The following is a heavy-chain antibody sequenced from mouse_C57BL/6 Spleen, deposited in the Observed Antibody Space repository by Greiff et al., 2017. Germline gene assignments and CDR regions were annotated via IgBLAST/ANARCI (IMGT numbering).Heavy chain of an antibody. V-gene: IGHV14-4*01. D-gene: IGHD2-4*01. CDR1: GFNIKDDY. CDR3: TTLSTMITTKYLEV. Sequence: EVQLQQSGAELVRPGASVKLSCTASGFNIKDDYMHWVKQRPEQGLEWIGWIDPENGDTAYASKFQGKATITADTSSNTAYLQLSSLTSEDTAVYYCTTLSTMITTKYLEVRGTGTTVPGCS. CDR2: IDPENGDT. J-gene: IGHJ1*03.